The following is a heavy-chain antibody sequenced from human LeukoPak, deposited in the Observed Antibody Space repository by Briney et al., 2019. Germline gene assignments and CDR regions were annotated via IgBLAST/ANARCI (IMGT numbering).Heavy chain of an antibody. CDR3: ARVRTGTIDY. V-gene: IGHV4-61*01. D-gene: IGHD1-7*01. Sequence: SETLSLACTVSGGSVSSGSYYWSWIRQPPGKGLEWIGYIYYSGSTNYNPSLKSRVTISVDTSKNQFSLKLSSVTAADTAVCYCARVRTGTIDYWGQGTLVTVSS. J-gene: IGHJ4*02. CDR2: IYYSGST. CDR1: GGSVSSGSYY.